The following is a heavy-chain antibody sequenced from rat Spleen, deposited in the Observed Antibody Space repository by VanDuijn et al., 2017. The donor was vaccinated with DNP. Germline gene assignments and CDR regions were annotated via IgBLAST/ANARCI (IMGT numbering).Heavy chain of an antibody. CDR2: IYTGSGGT. Sequence: QVQLQQSGAELPKPGSSVKISCKASGSTFTTYYIGWIKQTTGQGLEYIGYIYTGSGGTSYNEKFQGKATLTVDKSSNTAFMQLSSLTPDDSAVYYCARGGSGIWFASWGQGTLVTVSS. J-gene: IGHJ3*01. CDR3: ARGGSGIWFAS. V-gene: IGHV1-43*01. CDR1: GSTFTTYY. D-gene: IGHD5-1*01.